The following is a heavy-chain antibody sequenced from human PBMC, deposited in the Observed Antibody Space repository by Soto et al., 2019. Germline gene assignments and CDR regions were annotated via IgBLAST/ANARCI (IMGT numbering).Heavy chain of an antibody. CDR2: INYSGVST. Sequence: PGWSLRLSCSASGFVFARNDMNWVRQRPGKGLEWVSNINYSGVSTYYSDAVKGRFTISRDNSRNILHLEMNSLTVDDTAVYYCVSDPNWEWGYWGQGTPVTVS. CDR3: VSDPNWEWGY. J-gene: IGHJ4*02. CDR1: GFVFARND. V-gene: IGHV3-23*01. D-gene: IGHD1-26*01.